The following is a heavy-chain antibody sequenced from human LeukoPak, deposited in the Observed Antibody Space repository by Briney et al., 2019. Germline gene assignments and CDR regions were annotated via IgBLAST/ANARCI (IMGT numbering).Heavy chain of an antibody. D-gene: IGHD7-27*01. CDR3: ASLGNSFDP. Sequence: GGSLRLSCAASGFTFSSYSMNWVRQAPGKGLEWVSYISSSSSTIYYADSVKGRFTISRDNAKNSLYLQMTSLRAEDTAVYYCASLGNSFDPWGQGTLVTVSS. V-gene: IGHV3-48*01. CDR2: ISSSSSTI. CDR1: GFTFSSYS. J-gene: IGHJ5*02.